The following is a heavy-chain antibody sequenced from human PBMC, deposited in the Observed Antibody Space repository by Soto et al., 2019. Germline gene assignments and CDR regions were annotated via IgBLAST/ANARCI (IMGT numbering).Heavy chain of an antibody. V-gene: IGHV1-2*04. CDR2: INPNSGGT. J-gene: IGHJ6*02. CDR1: GYTFTGYY. CDR3: ARDYAAAAYGGMDV. Sequence: ASVKVSCKASGYTFTGYYMHWVRQAPGQGLEWMGWINPNSGGTNYAQKFQGWVTMTRDTSISTAYMELSRLRSDDTAVYYCARDYAAAAYGGMDVWGQGTTVTVSS. D-gene: IGHD6-13*01.